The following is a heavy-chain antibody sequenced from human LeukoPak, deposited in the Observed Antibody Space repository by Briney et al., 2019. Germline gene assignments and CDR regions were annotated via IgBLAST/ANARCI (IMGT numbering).Heavy chain of an antibody. CDR3: ARGYYDFWSGYLVWFDP. V-gene: IGHV4-34*01. D-gene: IGHD3-3*01. J-gene: IGHJ5*02. Sequence: SETLSLTCAVYGGSFSGYYWSWIRQPPGKGLEWIGEINHSGSTNYNSSLKSRVTISVDTSKNQFSLKLSSVTAADTAVYYCARGYYDFWSGYLVWFDPWGQGTLVTVSS. CDR1: GGSFSGYY. CDR2: INHSGST.